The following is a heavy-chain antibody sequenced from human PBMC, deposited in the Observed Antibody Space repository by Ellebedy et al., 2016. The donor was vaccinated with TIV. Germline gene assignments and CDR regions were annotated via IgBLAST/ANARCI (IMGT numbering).Heavy chain of an antibody. Sequence: PGGSLRLSCAASGFMFSEYVLDWVRQAPGKGLEWVGRVRQAVRSYTTEYAASVKGRFSISRDDSKSSLYLQMNSLKAEDTALYYCTAGAPGSGSHDNWGQGTLVTVSS. CDR1: GFMFSEYV. CDR2: VRQAVRSYTT. D-gene: IGHD2-15*01. CDR3: TAGAPGSGSHDN. V-gene: IGHV3-72*01. J-gene: IGHJ4*02.